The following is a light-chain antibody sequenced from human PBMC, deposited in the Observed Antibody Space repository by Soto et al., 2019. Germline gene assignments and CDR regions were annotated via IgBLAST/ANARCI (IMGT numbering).Light chain of an antibody. CDR3: QSYDSSLSAKEV. V-gene: IGLV1-40*01. CDR2: GNS. CDR1: SSNIGAGYD. J-gene: IGLJ1*01. Sequence: QSVLTRPLSVSGAPGQRVTISCTGSSSNIGAGYDVHWYQQLPGTAPKLLIYGNSNRPSGVPDRSSGSKSGTSASLAITGLQAEDEADYYCQSYDSSLSAKEVFGTGTKVTVL.